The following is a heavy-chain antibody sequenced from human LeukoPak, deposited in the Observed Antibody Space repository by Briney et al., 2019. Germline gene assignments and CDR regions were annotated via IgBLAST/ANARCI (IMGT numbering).Heavy chain of an antibody. CDR2: INSSGSTI. J-gene: IGHJ4*02. Sequence: GGSLRLSCAASGFTFSSYEMNWVRQAPGKGLEWVSYINSSGSTIYYADSVKGRFTISRDNAKNSLYLQMNSLRAEDTAVYYCARERDDYYFDYWGQGTLVTVSS. CDR3: ARERDDYYFDY. CDR1: GFTFSSYE. D-gene: IGHD3-3*01. V-gene: IGHV3-48*03.